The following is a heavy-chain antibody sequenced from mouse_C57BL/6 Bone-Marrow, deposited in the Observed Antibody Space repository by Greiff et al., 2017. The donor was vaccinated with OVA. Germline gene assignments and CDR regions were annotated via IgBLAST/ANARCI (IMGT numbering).Heavy chain of an antibody. CDR1: GYTFTSYW. V-gene: IGHV1-64*01. CDR3: ARSMGLGWYFDV. J-gene: IGHJ1*03. CDR2: IHPNSGST. Sequence: QVQLQQPGAELVKPGASVKLSCKASGYTFTSYWMHWVKQRPGQGLEWIGMIHPNSGSTNYNEKFQSKATLTVDKSSSTAYMQLSSLTSEDSAVYYCARSMGLGWYFDVWGTGTTVTVSS. D-gene: IGHD1-1*02.